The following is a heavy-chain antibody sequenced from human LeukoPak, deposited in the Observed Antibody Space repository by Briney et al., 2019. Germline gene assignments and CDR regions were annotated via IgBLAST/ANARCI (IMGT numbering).Heavy chain of an antibody. CDR3: ARESYSSGWYDY. J-gene: IGHJ4*02. D-gene: IGHD6-19*01. CDR2: ISAYNGNT. V-gene: IGHV1-18*04. CDR1: GYTFTGYY. Sequence: ASVKVSCKASGYTFTGYYMHWVRQAPGQGLEWMGWISAYNGNTSYAQKLQGRVTMTTDTSTSTAYMELRSLRSDDTAVYYCARESYSSGWYDYWGQGTLVTVSS.